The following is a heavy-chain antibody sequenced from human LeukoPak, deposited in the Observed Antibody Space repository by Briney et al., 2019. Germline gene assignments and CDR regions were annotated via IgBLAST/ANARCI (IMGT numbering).Heavy chain of an antibody. V-gene: IGHV3-48*02. CDR1: GFTFSSYS. Sequence: GGSLRLSCAASGFTFSSYSMNWVRQAPGKGLEWVSYISSSSSTIYYADSVKGRFTISRDNAKNSLYLQMNSLRDEDTAVYYCARDTVSYYDILTGYPQTFDYWGQGTLVTVSS. CDR3: ARDTVSYYDILTGYPQTFDY. CDR2: ISSSSSTI. D-gene: IGHD3-9*01. J-gene: IGHJ4*02.